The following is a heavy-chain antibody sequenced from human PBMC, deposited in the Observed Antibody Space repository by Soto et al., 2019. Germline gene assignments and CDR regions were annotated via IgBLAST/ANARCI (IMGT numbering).Heavy chain of an antibody. D-gene: IGHD6-13*01. CDR2: IIPILGIA. CDR1: GGTFSSYT. Sequence: QVQLVQSGAEVKKPGSSVKVSCKASGGTFSSYTISWVRQAPGQGLEWMGRIIPILGIANYAQKFQGRDTITAAKSTSTAYMELSSLRSEDTAVYYCARDLIAAAGIMSWFDPWGQGTLVTVSS. J-gene: IGHJ5*02. V-gene: IGHV1-69*08. CDR3: ARDLIAAAGIMSWFDP.